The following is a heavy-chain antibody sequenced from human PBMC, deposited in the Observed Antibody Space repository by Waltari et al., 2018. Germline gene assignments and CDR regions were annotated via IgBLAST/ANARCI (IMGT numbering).Heavy chain of an antibody. CDR1: GFTFSSYA. CDR2: ISGSGAST. Sequence: EVQLVESGGGLVQPGGSLSLSCAASGFTFSSYAMSWVRQAPEKGREWVSSISGSGASTYDADSVKGRFSISRDNSKNTLYLQMSSLRAEDTAVYYCAKDDNYGSGSYYNGAWGQGTLVTVSS. J-gene: IGHJ5*02. D-gene: IGHD3-10*01. V-gene: IGHV3-23*04. CDR3: AKDDNYGSGSYYNGA.